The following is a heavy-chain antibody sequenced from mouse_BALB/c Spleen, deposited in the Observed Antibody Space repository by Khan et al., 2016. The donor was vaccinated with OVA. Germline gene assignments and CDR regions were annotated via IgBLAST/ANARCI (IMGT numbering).Heavy chain of an antibody. J-gene: IGHJ2*01. CDR2: INPSSGYT. CDR3: ARIPIPPYYCDY. CDR1: GYTFTNYM. Sequence: QVQLKESGAELARPGASVKMSCKASGYTFTNYMMHWVKQRPGQGLEWIGYINPSSGYTNYNQNFNDKATLTTDRSSSTAYMQLSSLTSDDSAVYYCARIPIPPYYCDYWGQGTTLTVSS. V-gene: IGHV1-4*01.